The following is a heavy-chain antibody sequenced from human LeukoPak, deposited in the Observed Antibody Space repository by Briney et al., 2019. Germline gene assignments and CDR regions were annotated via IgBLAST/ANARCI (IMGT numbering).Heavy chain of an antibody. Sequence: GASVKVSCKASGYTFTSYDINWVRQATGQGLEWMGWMNPNSGNTGYAQKFQGRVTITRNTSISTAYMELSSLRSGDTAVYYCARDGRSPDAFDIWGQGTMVTVSS. D-gene: IGHD2-15*01. CDR2: MNPNSGNT. CDR1: GYTFTSYD. J-gene: IGHJ3*02. CDR3: ARDGRSPDAFDI. V-gene: IGHV1-8*03.